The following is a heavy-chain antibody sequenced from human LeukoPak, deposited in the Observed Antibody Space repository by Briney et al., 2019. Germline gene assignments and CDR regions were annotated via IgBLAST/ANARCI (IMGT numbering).Heavy chain of an antibody. D-gene: IGHD3-10*01. Sequence: PGGSLRLSCAASGFTFSSYSMNWVRQAPGKGLEWVSSISSSSSYIYYADSVKGRFTISRDNAKNSLYLQMNSLRAEDTAVYYCARDQDYYGSGSYLGYWGQGTLVTVSS. CDR3: ARDQDYYGSGSYLGY. CDR1: GFTFSSYS. J-gene: IGHJ4*02. V-gene: IGHV3-21*01. CDR2: ISSSSSYI.